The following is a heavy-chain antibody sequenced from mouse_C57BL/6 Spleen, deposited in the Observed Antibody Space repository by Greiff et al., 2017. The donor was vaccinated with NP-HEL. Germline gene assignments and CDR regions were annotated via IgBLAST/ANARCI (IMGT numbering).Heavy chain of an antibody. CDR3: ARALSGELRFAY. D-gene: IGHD1-1*01. Sequence: DVKLVESGGGLVKPGGSLKLSCAASGFTFSSYAMSWVRQTPEKRLEWVATISDGGSYTYYPDNVKGRFTISRDNAKNNLYLQMSHLKSEDTAMYYCARALSGELRFAYWGQGTLVTVSA. CDR1: GFTFSSYA. CDR2: ISDGGSYT. J-gene: IGHJ3*01. V-gene: IGHV5-4*03.